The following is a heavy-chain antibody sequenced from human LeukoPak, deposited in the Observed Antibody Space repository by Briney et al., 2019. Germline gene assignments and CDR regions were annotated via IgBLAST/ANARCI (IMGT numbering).Heavy chain of an antibody. J-gene: IGHJ2*01. D-gene: IGHD1-1*01. CDR1: GGSISSGGYY. Sequence: SETLSLTCTVSGGSISSGGYYWSWIRQPPGKGLEWIGYIYHSGSTYYNPSLKSRVTISVVTSKNQFSLKLSSVTAADTAVYYCARGRERYFDLWGRGTRVTVSS. CDR2: IYHSGST. CDR3: ARGRERYFDL. V-gene: IGHV4-30-2*01.